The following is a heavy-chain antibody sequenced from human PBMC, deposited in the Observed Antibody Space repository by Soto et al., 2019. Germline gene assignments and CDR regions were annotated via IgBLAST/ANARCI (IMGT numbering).Heavy chain of an antibody. J-gene: IGHJ6*03. CDR1: GGSFSGYY. D-gene: IGHD3-16*01. CDR2: INHSGST. Sequence: QVQLQQLGAGLLKPSETLSLTCAVYGGSFSGYYWSWIRQPPGKGLEWIGEINHSGSTNYNPSLKSRSTISVDTSKNQFSLKLSSVTAADTAVYYCGRGRGGMPNYYMDVWGKGTTVTVSS. V-gene: IGHV4-34*01. CDR3: GRGRGGMPNYYMDV.